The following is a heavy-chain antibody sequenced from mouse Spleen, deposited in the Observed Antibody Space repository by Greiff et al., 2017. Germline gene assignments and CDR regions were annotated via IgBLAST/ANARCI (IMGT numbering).Heavy chain of an antibody. D-gene: IGHD4-1*01. Sequence: LQQPGSELVRPGASVKLSCKASGYTFTSYWMHWVKQRPGQGLEWIGNIYPGSGSTNYDEKFKSKATLTVDTSSSTAYMQLSSLTSEDSAVYYCTKLGRSYWGQGTTLTVSS. J-gene: IGHJ2*01. V-gene: IGHV1S22*01. CDR3: TKLGRSY. CDR1: GYTFTSYW. CDR2: IYPGSGST.